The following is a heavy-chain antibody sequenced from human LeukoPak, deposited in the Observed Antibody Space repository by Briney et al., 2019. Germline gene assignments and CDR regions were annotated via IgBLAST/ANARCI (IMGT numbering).Heavy chain of an antibody. CDR1: GYTFTSYD. D-gene: IGHD3-3*01. J-gene: IGHJ5*02. CDR3: ARGRSPYDFWSGWHHNWFDP. CDR2: MNPNSGNT. Sequence: GASVEVSCKASGYTFTSYDINRVRQATGQGLEWMGWMNPNSGNTGYAQKFQGRVTMTRNTSISTAYMELSSLRSEDTAVYYSARGRSPYDFWSGWHHNWFDPWGQGTLVTVSS. V-gene: IGHV1-8*01.